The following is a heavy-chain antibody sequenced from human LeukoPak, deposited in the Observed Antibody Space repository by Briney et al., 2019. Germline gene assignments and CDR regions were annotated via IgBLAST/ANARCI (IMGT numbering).Heavy chain of an antibody. CDR1: GFAFSVYA. CDR2: INANSGTT. Sequence: GGSLRLSCTASGFAFSVYAMSWLRQPPGKGLEWVSTINANSGTTSYAASVRGRFTISRDNSKNTLYLQLNTLRADDTATYYCAKPISGGLAVTADWFHPWGQGTLVAVSS. J-gene: IGHJ5*01. V-gene: IGHV3-23*01. D-gene: IGHD6-19*01. CDR3: AKPISGGLAVTADWFHP.